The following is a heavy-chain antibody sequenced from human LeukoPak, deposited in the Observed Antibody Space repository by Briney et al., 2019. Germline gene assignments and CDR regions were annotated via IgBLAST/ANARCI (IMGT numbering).Heavy chain of an antibody. D-gene: IGHD2-8*01. Sequence: GESLKISCKGSGYSFTTYWIGWVRQMPGKGLEWMGIIFPGDSDTRYSPSFQGQVTISADKSSTTAYLQWSSLKASDTAIYYCARGTGVRYCSNGVCYTSDYWGQGTLVTVSS. CDR1: GYSFTTYW. J-gene: IGHJ4*02. CDR2: IFPGDSDT. V-gene: IGHV5-51*01. CDR3: ARGTGVRYCSNGVCYTSDY.